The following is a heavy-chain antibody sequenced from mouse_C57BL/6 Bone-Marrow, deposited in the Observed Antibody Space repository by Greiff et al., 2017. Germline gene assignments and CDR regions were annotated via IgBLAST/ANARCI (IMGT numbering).Heavy chain of an antibody. Sequence: EVMLVESGGGLVQPGGSLKLSCAASGFTFSDYGMAWVRQAPRKGPEWLAFISNLAYSIYYADTVTGRFTISRENAKNTLYLEMSSLRSEDTAMYYCARRTTVVEDAMDYWGQGTSVTVSS. CDR3: ARRTTVVEDAMDY. D-gene: IGHD1-1*01. CDR1: GFTFSDYG. V-gene: IGHV5-15*01. J-gene: IGHJ4*01. CDR2: ISNLAYSI.